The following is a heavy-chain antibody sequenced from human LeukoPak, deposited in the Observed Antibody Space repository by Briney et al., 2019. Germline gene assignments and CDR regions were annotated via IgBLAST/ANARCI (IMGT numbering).Heavy chain of an antibody. D-gene: IGHD1-20*01. V-gene: IGHV3-48*01. CDR1: GFTFSSYS. CDR2: ITTSSSTI. Sequence: PGGSLRLSCAASGFTFSSYSMNWARQAPGKGLEWVSFITTSSSTIYYADSVKGRFTISRDNSKNTLYLQMSSLRAEDTAVYYCVKGITGTTEYWGQGTLVAVSS. J-gene: IGHJ4*02. CDR3: VKGITGTTEY.